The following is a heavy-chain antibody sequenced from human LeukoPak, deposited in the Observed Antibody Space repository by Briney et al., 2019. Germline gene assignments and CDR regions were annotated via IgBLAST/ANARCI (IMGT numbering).Heavy chain of an antibody. CDR3: AREGYRGFDP. CDR2: IYHSGTT. CDR1: GGSITNYY. D-gene: IGHD1-1*01. V-gene: IGHV4-59*01. J-gene: IGHJ5*02. Sequence: RTSETLSLTCTVSGGSITNYYWSWIRQPPGKGLEWIGNIYHSGTTNHNPSLKSRVTISLDTSENQFSLKLSSVTPADTAVYYCAREGYRGFDPWGQGTLVTVSS.